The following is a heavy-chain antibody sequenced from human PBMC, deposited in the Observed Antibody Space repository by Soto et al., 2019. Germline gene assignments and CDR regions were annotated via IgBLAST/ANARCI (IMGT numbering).Heavy chain of an antibody. Sequence: SETLSLTCTVSGGSISSSSYYWGWIRQPPGKGLEWIGSIYYSGSTYYNPSLKSRVTISVDTSKNQFSLKLSSVTAADTAVYYCARLPLHYYDSSGYYAAFDIWGQGTMVT. CDR3: ARLPLHYYDSSGYYAAFDI. CDR1: GGSISSSSYY. D-gene: IGHD3-22*01. V-gene: IGHV4-39*01. J-gene: IGHJ3*02. CDR2: IYYSGST.